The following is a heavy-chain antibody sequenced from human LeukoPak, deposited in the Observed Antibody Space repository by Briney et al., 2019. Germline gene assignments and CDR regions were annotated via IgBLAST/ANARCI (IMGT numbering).Heavy chain of an antibody. Sequence: PSETVSLTCTVSGVSISSYYWSWIRQPPGKGLEWIGYIYYSGSTNYNPSLKSRVTISVDTSKNQFSLKLSSVTAADTAVYYCARVTSGYGSSWYVEYWGRGTLATVSS. CDR2: IYYSGST. CDR3: ARVTSGYGSSWYVEY. V-gene: IGHV4-59*01. J-gene: IGHJ4*02. D-gene: IGHD6-13*01. CDR1: GVSISSYY.